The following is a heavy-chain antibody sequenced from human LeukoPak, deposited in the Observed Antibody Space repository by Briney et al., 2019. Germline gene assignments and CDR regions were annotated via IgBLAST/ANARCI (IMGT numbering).Heavy chain of an antibody. J-gene: IGHJ6*03. V-gene: IGHV4-38-2*02. CDR2: INHSGST. D-gene: IGHD4-17*01. CDR3: ARRYGYYYYYMDV. Sequence: SETLSLTCTVSGYSISSGYYWSWIRQPPGKGLEWIGEINHSGSTNYNPSLKSRVTISVDTSKNQFSLKLSSVTAADTAVYYCARRYGYYYYYMDVWGKGTTVTVSS. CDR1: GYSISSGYY.